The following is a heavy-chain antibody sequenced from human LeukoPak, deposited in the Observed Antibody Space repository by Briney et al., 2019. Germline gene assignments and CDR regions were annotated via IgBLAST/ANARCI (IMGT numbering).Heavy chain of an antibody. CDR3: ARDAVGATTKGFDY. Sequence: PSETLSLTCTVSGGSISSGSYYWSWIRQPAGKGLEWIGRIYTSGSTNYNPSLKSRVTISVDTSNNQFSLKLSSVTAADTAVYYCARDAVGATTKGFDYWGQGTLVTVSS. V-gene: IGHV4-61*02. D-gene: IGHD1-26*01. CDR1: GGSISSGSYY. J-gene: IGHJ4*02. CDR2: IYTSGST.